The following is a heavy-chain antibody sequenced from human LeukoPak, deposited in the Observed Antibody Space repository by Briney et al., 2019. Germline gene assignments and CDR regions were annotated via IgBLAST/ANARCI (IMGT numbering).Heavy chain of an antibody. CDR1: AGSISTYY. CDR3: ARTYSSYFDY. J-gene: IGHJ4*02. CDR2: IYYSGST. Sequence: SETLSLTCSVSAGSISTYYWTWVRQPPGKGLEWIGYIYYSGSTNYNPSLKSRVTISVDTSKNQFSLKLSSVTAADTAVYYCARTYSSYFDYWGQGTLVTVSS. V-gene: IGHV4-59*01. D-gene: IGHD6-19*01.